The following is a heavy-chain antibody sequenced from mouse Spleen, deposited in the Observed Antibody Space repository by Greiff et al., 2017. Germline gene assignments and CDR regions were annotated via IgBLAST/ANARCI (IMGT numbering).Heavy chain of an antibody. V-gene: IGHV1-5*01. J-gene: IGHJ1*03. CDR1: GYTFTSYW. CDR2: IYPGNSDT. CDR3: TKDYYGSSWGYFDV. Sequence: VQLQQSGTVLARPGASVKMSCKTSGYTFTSYWMHWVKQRPGQGLEWIGAIYPGNSDTSYNQKFKGKAKLTAVTSASTAYMELSSLTNEDSAVYYCTKDYYGSSWGYFDVWGTGTTVTVSS. D-gene: IGHD1-1*01.